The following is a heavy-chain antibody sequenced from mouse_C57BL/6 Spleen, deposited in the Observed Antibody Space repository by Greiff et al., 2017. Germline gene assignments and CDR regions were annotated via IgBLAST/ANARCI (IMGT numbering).Heavy chain of an antibody. CDR2: INPNNGGT. D-gene: IGHD4-1*01. Sequence: VQLKESGPELVKPGASVKIPCKASGYTFTDYNMDWVKQSHGKSLEWIGDINPNNGGTIYNQKFKGKATLTVDKSSSTAYMELRSLTSEDTAVYYCARTNWDFDYWGQGTTLTVSS. CDR1: GYTFTDYN. V-gene: IGHV1-18*01. CDR3: ARTNWDFDY. J-gene: IGHJ2*01.